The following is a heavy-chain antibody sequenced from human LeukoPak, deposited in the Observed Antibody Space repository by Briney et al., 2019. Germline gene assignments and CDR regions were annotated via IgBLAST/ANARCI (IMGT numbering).Heavy chain of an antibody. J-gene: IGHJ4*02. CDR2: ISSNGGST. CDR1: GFTFSSYA. V-gene: IGHV3-64D*09. Sequence: GGSLRLSCAASGFTFSSYAMSWVRQAPGKGLEYVSAISSNGGSTYYADSVKGRFTISRDNSKNTLYLQMSSLRAEDTAVYYCVKSRITMVRGVVNYWGQGTLVTVSS. CDR3: VKSRITMVRGVVNY. D-gene: IGHD3-10*01.